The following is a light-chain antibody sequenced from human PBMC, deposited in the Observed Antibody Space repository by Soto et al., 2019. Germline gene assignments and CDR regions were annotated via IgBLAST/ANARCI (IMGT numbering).Light chain of an antibody. V-gene: IGLV2-14*01. CDR3: SSYTSSSTRV. CDR2: DVS. CDR1: SSDVGGYNY. Sequence: QSVLNQPASVSGSPGQSITISRTGTSSDVGGYNYVSWYQQHPGKAPKLMIYDVSNRPSGVSNRFSGSKSGNTASLTISWLQAEDEADYYCSSYTSSSTRVFGTGTKVTVL. J-gene: IGLJ1*01.